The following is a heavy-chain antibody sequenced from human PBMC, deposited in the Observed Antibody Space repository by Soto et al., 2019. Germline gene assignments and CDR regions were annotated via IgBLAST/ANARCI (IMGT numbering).Heavy chain of an antibody. CDR1: GGTISRYY. CDR3: ARDLWGYCGTDCYPLDV. V-gene: IGHV4-59*01. Sequence: QVQLQESGPGLVKPSETLSLTCTVSGGTISRYYWRWIRQPPGKGLEWIGYMYNTGSTVYNPSFKRRVTTSVDTSKNQFSLKLNSVTAADTAVYYCARDLWGYCGTDCYPLDVWGQGTTVTVSS. CDR2: MYNTGST. D-gene: IGHD2-21*02. J-gene: IGHJ6*02.